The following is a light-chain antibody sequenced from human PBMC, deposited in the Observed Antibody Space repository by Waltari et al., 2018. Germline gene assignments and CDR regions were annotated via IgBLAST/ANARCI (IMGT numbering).Light chain of an antibody. CDR3: QTWVTGIRV. V-gene: IGLV4-69*01. CDR1: SGHSGYA. Sequence: QIVLTQSPSASASLGASVRLTCPLSSGHSGYAIAWHQQVPEKGPRYLMNIESDGSHSKGDGIPDRFSGSSSGAERYLTISNLHSEDEADYYCQTWVTGIRVFGGGTKLTVL. CDR2: IESDGSH. J-gene: IGLJ3*02.